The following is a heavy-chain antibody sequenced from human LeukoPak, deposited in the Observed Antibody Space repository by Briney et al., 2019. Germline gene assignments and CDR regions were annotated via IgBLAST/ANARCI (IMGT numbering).Heavy chain of an antibody. CDR2: IYYSGST. Sequence: SETLPLTCTVSGGSISSGGYYWSWIRQPPGKGLEWIGYIYYSGSTYYNPSLKSRVTISVDTSKNQFSLKLSSVTAADTAVYYCAREGWELTNWYFDLWGRGTLVTVSS. CDR3: AREGWELTNWYFDL. J-gene: IGHJ2*01. V-gene: IGHV4-30-4*08. D-gene: IGHD1-26*01. CDR1: GGSISSGGYY.